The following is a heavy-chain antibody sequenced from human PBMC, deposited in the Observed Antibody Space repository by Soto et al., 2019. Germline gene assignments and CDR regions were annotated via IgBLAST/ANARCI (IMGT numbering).Heavy chain of an antibody. CDR1: GFTFSSYG. Sequence: GGSLRLSCAASGFTFSSYGMHWVRQAPGKGLEWVAVISYDGSNKYYADSVKGRFTISRDNSKNTLYLQMNSLRAEDTAVYYCAKEDSSWGNWFDPWGQGTLVTVSS. J-gene: IGHJ5*02. D-gene: IGHD6-13*01. CDR2: ISYDGSNK. V-gene: IGHV3-30*18. CDR3: AKEDSSWGNWFDP.